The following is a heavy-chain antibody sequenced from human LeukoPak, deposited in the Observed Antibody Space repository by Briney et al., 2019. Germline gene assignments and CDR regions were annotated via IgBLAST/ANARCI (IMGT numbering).Heavy chain of an antibody. D-gene: IGHD1-1*01. CDR1: EITFTNFG. CDR2: ISGSGDST. Sequence: GGSLRLSCAASEITFTNFGMSWVRQAPGKGLEWVSGISGSGDSTYYADSVKGRFTISRDNFKNTVYLQMNSLRVEDTAVYYCAKGHSAHGTGFDGWGQGTLVIASS. J-gene: IGHJ4*02. CDR3: AKGHSAHGTGFDG. V-gene: IGHV3-23*01.